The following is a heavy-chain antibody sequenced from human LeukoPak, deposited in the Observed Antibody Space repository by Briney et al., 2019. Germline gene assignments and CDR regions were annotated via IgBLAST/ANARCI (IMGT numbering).Heavy chain of an antibody. D-gene: IGHD2-21*02. Sequence: SETLSLTCAVYGGSFSSYYWGWIRQPPGKGLEWIGSIYYSGSTYYNPSLKSRVTISVDTSKNQFSLKLSSVTAADTAVYYCARDCGGDCYPPSLFDPWGQGTLVTVSS. CDR2: IYYSGST. V-gene: IGHV4-39*07. CDR3: ARDCGGDCYPPSLFDP. CDR1: GGSFSSYY. J-gene: IGHJ5*02.